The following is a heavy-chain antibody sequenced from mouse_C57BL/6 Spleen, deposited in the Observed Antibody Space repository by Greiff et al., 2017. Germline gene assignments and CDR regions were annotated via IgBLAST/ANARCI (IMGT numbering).Heavy chain of an antibody. D-gene: IGHD1-1*01. V-gene: IGHV3-6*01. J-gene: IGHJ3*01. CDR3: ARNYYGSEGFAY. Sequence: EVKLVESGPGLVKPSPSLSLTCPVTGYSITSGYYWNWIRQFPGNKLEWMGYISYDGSNNYNPSLKNRISITRDTSKNQFFLKLNSVTTEDTATYCCARNYYGSEGFAYWGQGTLVTVSA. CDR1: GYSITSGYY. CDR2: ISYDGSN.